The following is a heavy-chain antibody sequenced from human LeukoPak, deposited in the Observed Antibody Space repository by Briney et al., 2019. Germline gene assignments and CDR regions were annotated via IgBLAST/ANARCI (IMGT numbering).Heavy chain of an antibody. CDR3: AKTASDSPSWHFDY. D-gene: IGHD6-13*01. CDR2: ISGSGGST. J-gene: IGHJ4*02. Sequence: PGGSLRLSCAASGFTFSSYAMSWVRQAPGKGLEWVSGISGSGGSTYYADSVKGRFTISRDNSKNTLYLQMNSLRGEDTAVYYCAKTASDSPSWHFDYWGQGTLVTVSS. CDR1: GFTFSSYA. V-gene: IGHV3-23*01.